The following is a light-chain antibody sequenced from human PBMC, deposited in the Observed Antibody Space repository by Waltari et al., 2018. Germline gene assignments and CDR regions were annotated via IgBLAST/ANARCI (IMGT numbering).Light chain of an antibody. V-gene: IGKV1-5*03. CDR3: QQYNLYPPT. J-gene: IGKJ1*01. CDR1: QSISRW. Sequence: DIQMTQSPSTLSASVGDRVTITCRASQSISRWVAWYQQKPGKAPKCLIAQASTLQIGVPSRFSGSGSGTEFTLTISSLQPDDFGTYYCQQYNLYPPTFGQGTKVEIK. CDR2: QAS.